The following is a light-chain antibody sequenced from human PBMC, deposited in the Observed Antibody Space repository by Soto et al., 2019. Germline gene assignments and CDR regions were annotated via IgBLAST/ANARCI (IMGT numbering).Light chain of an antibody. V-gene: IGLV1-40*01. Sequence: QPVLTQPPSVSGAPGQRVTISCTGSSSNIGAGYDVHWYQQLPGTTPKLLIYDNSNRPSGVPDRFSGSKSHTSASLAITGLQAEDEADYYCQSYDSSLSGVVFGGGTQLTVL. J-gene: IGLJ2*01. CDR2: DNS. CDR1: SSNIGAGYD. CDR3: QSYDSSLSGVV.